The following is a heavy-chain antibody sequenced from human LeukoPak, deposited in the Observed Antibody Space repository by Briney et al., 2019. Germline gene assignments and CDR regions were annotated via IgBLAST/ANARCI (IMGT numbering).Heavy chain of an antibody. J-gene: IGHJ4*02. CDR2: IYPGGSDS. D-gene: IGHD2-15*01. CDR1: GYRFTSYW. Sequence: GESLKISCKGFGYRFTSYWIGWVRQMPGKGLEWMGIIYPGGSDSRYSPSFQGQVTISADKSISTAYLQWSSLKASDTAIYYCARHLSLGVVADYWGQGTLVTVSS. CDR3: ARHLSLGVVADY. V-gene: IGHV5-51*01.